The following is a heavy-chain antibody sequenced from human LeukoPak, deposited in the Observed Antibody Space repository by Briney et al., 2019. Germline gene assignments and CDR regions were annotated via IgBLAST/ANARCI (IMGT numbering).Heavy chain of an antibody. CDR1: GLSVSSTY. J-gene: IGHJ4*02. Sequence: PGGSLRLSCAASGLSVSSTYMTWVRQAPGKGLEWVSVIYSGGGTNYADSLKGRFSISRDNSKNSLYLQMNSLRAEDTVVYYCVGEGRYWGQGTLVTVSS. CDR2: IYSGGGT. CDR3: VGEGRY. V-gene: IGHV3-53*01. D-gene: IGHD4-17*01.